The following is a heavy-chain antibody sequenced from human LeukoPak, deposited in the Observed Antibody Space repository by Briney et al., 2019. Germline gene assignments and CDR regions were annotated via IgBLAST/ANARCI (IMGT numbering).Heavy chain of an antibody. CDR2: ISWNSGSV. J-gene: IGHJ4*02. Sequence: PGGSLRLSCAVSGFTFEDSAMHWVRQAPGKGLEWVSGISWNSGSVGYAESMKGRFTISRDNAKNSLYLQMNSLRAEDTALYYCAKDVGYGSGLNIDYWDQGTLVTVSS. V-gene: IGHV3-9*01. D-gene: IGHD3-10*01. CDR1: GFTFEDSA. CDR3: AKDVGYGSGLNIDY.